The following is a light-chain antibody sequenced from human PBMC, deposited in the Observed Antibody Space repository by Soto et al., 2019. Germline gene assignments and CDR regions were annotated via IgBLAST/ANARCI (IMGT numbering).Light chain of an antibody. V-gene: IGKV3-20*01. CDR1: QSVNSKY. CDR2: DTS. Sequence: EMVLMQSPGTLSLSPGEGATLSCRASQSVNSKYLAWYQQKRGQAPTVLIFDTSRRATGVPDRFSGSGSGTDFTLTISRLEPYDCAVYYCQQYGSSQFTFGPRTKVNIK. CDR3: QQYGSSQFT. J-gene: IGKJ3*01.